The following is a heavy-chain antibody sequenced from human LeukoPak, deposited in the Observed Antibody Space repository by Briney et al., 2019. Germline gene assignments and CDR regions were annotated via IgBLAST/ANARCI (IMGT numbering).Heavy chain of an antibody. V-gene: IGHV3-30*04. CDR3: CLLDY. CDR1: GFTFSSYA. Sequence: GSLRLSCAASGFTFSSYAMHWVRQAPGKGLEWVAVISYDGSNKYYADSVKGRFTISRDNSKNTLHLQMNSLRAEDTAVYYCCLLDYWGQGTLVTVSS. D-gene: IGHD3-16*01. J-gene: IGHJ4*02. CDR2: ISYDGSNK.